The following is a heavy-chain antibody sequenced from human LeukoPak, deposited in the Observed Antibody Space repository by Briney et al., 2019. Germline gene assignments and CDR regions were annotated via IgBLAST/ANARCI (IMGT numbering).Heavy chain of an antibody. CDR3: ARVYCSSTSCYREIDY. CDR1: GGTFSSYT. V-gene: IGHV1-69*02. D-gene: IGHD2-2*02. CDR2: IIPVLGIA. Sequence: SVKVSCKASGGTFSSYTISWVRQAPGQGLEWMGRIIPVLGIANYAQKFQGRVTITADKSTSTAYMELSSLRSEDTAVYYCARVYCSSTSCYREIDYWGQGTLVTVSS. J-gene: IGHJ4*02.